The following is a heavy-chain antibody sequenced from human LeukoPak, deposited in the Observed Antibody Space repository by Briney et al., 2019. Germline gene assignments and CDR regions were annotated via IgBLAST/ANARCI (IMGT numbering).Heavy chain of an antibody. D-gene: IGHD3-22*01. V-gene: IGHV3-48*03. Sequence: PGGSLRLSCAASGFTFSSYEMNWVRQAPGEGREWVSYISSRGSTIYYADSVKGRFTISRDNAKNSLYLQMNSLRAEDTAVYYCARRADSYYYDSSGYFGDDYWGQGTMVTVSS. CDR1: GFTFSSYE. J-gene: IGHJ4*02. CDR2: ISSRGSTI. CDR3: ARRADSYYYDSSGYFGDDY.